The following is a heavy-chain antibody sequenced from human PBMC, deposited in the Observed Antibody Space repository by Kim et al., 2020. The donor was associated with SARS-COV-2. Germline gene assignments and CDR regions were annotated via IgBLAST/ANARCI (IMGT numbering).Heavy chain of an antibody. D-gene: IGHD3-22*01. J-gene: IGHJ6*02. Sequence: GGSLRLSCAASGFTFSSYGMHWVRQAPGKGLEWVAVISYDGSNKYYADSVKGRFTISRDNSKNTLYLQMNSLRAEDTAVYYCAKDLYYYDSSGYYAKYYYYGMDVWGQGTTVTVSS. V-gene: IGHV3-30*18. CDR1: GFTFSSYG. CDR3: AKDLYYYDSSGYYAKYYYYGMDV. CDR2: ISYDGSNK.